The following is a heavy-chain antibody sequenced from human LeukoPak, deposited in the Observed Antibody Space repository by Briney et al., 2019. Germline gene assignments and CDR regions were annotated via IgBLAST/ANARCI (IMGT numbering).Heavy chain of an antibody. J-gene: IGHJ5*02. CDR2: ISISSSTI. CDR1: GFTFSSYS. D-gene: IGHD1-7*01. CDR3: AREAIAGTFGFDP. V-gene: IGHV3-48*01. Sequence: GGSLRLSCAASGFTFSSYSMNWVRQAPGKGLEWVSYISISSSTIYYADSVKGRFTISRDNAKNSLYLQMDSLRAGDTAVYYCAREAIAGTFGFDPWGQGTLVTVSS.